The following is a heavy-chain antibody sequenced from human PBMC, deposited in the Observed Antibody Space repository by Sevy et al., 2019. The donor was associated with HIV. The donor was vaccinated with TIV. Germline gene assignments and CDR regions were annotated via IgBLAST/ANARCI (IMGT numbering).Heavy chain of an antibody. D-gene: IGHD3-22*01. CDR2: IYSGDST. V-gene: IGHV3-53*01. Sequence: GGSLRLSCAASGFTVSNNYMSWVRRAPGKGLQWVSVIYSGDSTYYADSVKGRFTISRDNSKDTLYLQMNSLRAEDTXXYYCARLSVYYYDSSGYYTTGNAFDIWGQGTMVTVSS. CDR3: ARLSVYYYDSSGYYTTGNAFDI. J-gene: IGHJ3*02. CDR1: GFTVSNNY.